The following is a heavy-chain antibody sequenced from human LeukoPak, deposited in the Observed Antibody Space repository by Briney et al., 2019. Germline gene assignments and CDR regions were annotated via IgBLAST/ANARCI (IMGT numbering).Heavy chain of an antibody. CDR2: ISSSGSTI. V-gene: IGHV3-48*03. D-gene: IGHD6-19*01. CDR3: ARPGYSSGWTFDY. CDR1: GFTFSSYE. J-gene: IGHJ4*02. Sequence: TGGSLRLSCAASGFTFSSYEMNRVRQAPGKGLEWVSYISSSGSTIYYADSVKGRFTISRDNAKNSLYLQMNSLRAEDTAVYYYARPGYSSGWTFDYWGQGTLVTVSS.